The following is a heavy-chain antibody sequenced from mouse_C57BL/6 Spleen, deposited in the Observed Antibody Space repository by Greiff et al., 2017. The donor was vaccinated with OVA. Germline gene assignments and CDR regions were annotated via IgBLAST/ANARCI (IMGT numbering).Heavy chain of an antibody. J-gene: IGHJ1*03. Sequence: EVHLVESGPGLVKPSQSLSLTCSVTGYSITSGYYWNWIRQFPGNKLEWMGYISYDGSNNYNPSLKNRISITRDTSKNQFFLKLNSVTTEDTATYYCARESKGYFDVWGTGTTVTVSS. CDR2: ISYDGSN. D-gene: IGHD1-3*01. CDR3: ARESKGYFDV. V-gene: IGHV3-6*01. CDR1: GYSITSGYY.